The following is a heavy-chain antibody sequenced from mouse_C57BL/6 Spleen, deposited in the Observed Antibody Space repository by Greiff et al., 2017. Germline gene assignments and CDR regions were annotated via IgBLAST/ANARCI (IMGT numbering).Heavy chain of an antibody. D-gene: IGHD2-2*01. Sequence: QVQLQHSGAELVKPGASVKISCKASGYAFSSYWMNWVKQRPGKGLEWIGQIYPGDGDTNYNGKFKGKATLTADKSSSTAYMQLSSLTSEDSAVYFCARGGYDAPFDYWGQGTTLTVSS. V-gene: IGHV1-80*01. CDR3: ARGGYDAPFDY. CDR1: GYAFSSYW. CDR2: IYPGDGDT. J-gene: IGHJ2*01.